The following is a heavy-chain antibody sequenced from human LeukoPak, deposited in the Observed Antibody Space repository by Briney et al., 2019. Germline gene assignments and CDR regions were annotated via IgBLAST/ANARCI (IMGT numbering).Heavy chain of an antibody. CDR1: GFTFSSYS. D-gene: IGHD5-12*01. CDR3: ARALYGGYVRFFDY. J-gene: IGHJ4*02. Sequence: KSGGSLRLSCAASGFTFSSYSMNWVRQAPGKGLEWVSSISSSSSYIYYADSVKGRFTISRDNAKNSLYLQMNSLRAEDTAVYYCARALYGGYVRFFDYWGQGTLVTVSS. CDR2: ISSSSSYI. V-gene: IGHV3-21*01.